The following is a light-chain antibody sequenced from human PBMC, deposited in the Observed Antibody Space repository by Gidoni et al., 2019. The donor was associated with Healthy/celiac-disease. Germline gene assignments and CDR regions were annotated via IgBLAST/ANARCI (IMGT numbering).Light chain of an antibody. J-gene: IGLJ2*01. CDR2: RDS. V-gene: IGLV3-9*01. CDR3: QVWDSSTVV. Sequence: SYELTQPLSVSVALGQTARITCGGNNIGSKNVHWYQQKPGQAPVLVIYRDSNRPSGIPERFSGSNSGNTATLTISRAQAGDEADYYCQVWDSSTVVFGGGTTLTVI. CDR1: NIGSKN.